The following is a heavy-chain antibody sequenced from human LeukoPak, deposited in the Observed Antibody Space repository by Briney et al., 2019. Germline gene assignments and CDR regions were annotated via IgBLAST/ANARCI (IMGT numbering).Heavy chain of an antibody. CDR3: VRDGSYYDSSGYYYLY. V-gene: IGHV1-69*13. Sequence: SVKVSCKASGGTFSSYAISWVRQAPGQGLEWMGGITPMFGTANYAQKFQGRVTITADESTSTAYMELSSLRSEDTTVYYCVRDGSYYDSSGYYYLYWGQGTLVTVSS. CDR1: GGTFSSYA. CDR2: ITPMFGTA. D-gene: IGHD3-22*01. J-gene: IGHJ4*02.